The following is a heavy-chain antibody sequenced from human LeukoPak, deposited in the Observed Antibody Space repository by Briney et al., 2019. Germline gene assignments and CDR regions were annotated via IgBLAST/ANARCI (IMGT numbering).Heavy chain of an antibody. CDR2: IWYDGSNK. CDR3: ARDRDLTYYYDSGSYPLPDH. CDR1: GFTFSSYG. V-gene: IGHV3-33*01. J-gene: IGHJ4*02. D-gene: IGHD3-22*01. Sequence: GGSLRLSCAASGFTFSSYGMHWVRQAPGKGLEWVAVIWYDGSNKYHADSVKGRFTISRDNSKNTLYLHMNSLRTEDTAVYYCARDRDLTYYYDSGSYPLPDHWGQGTLVTVSS.